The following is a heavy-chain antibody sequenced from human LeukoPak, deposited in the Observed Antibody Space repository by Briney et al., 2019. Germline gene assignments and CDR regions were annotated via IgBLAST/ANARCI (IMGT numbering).Heavy chain of an antibody. CDR1: GYTFTSSD. D-gene: IGHD4-23*01. CDR3: ARVGRDYGGNRFSDY. J-gene: IGHJ4*02. Sequence: ASVKVSCKASGYTFTSSDVSWVRQAPGQGLEWMGWISAYNGDINYAQKFQGRVTMTTDTSTSTAYMELRSLRSDDTAIYYCARVGRDYGGNRFSDYWGQGTLVTVSS. CDR2: ISAYNGDI. V-gene: IGHV1-18*01.